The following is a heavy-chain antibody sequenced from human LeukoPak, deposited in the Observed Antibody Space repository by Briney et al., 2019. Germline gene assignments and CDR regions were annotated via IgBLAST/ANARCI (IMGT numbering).Heavy chain of an antibody. Sequence: SETLSLTCAVYGGSFSGYYWSWIRQPPGKGLEWIGEINHSGCTNYNPSLKSRVTISVDTSKNQFSLKLSSVTAAGTAVYYCARTSSSYDSSGYYLNPFDYWGQGTLVTVSS. D-gene: IGHD3-22*01. V-gene: IGHV4-34*01. CDR1: GGSFSGYY. CDR2: INHSGCT. J-gene: IGHJ4*02. CDR3: ARTSSSYDSSGYYLNPFDY.